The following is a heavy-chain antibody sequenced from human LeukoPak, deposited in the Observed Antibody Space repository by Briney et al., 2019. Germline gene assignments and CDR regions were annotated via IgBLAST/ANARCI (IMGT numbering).Heavy chain of an antibody. CDR1: DGSFSGYY. CDR3: ARSRYFDWLLSSPRLPYYFDY. D-gene: IGHD3-9*01. V-gene: IGHV4-34*01. Sequence: PSETLSLTCAVYDGSFSGYYWSWIRQPPGKGLEWIGEINDSGSTNYNPSLKSRVTISVDTSKNQFSLKLSSVTAADTAVYYCARSRYFDWLLSSPRLPYYFDYWGQGTLVTVSS. CDR2: INDSGST. J-gene: IGHJ4*02.